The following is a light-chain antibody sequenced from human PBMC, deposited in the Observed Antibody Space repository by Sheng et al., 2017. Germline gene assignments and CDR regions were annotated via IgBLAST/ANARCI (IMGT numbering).Light chain of an antibody. CDR3: QAWDSSTVV. V-gene: IGLV3-1*01. CDR2: QDT. J-gene: IGLJ2*01. CDR1: KLGDKY. Sequence: SYDLTQPPSVSVSPGQTASITCSGDKLGDKYACWYQQRPGQSPVLVIYQDTKRPSGIPERFSGSNSGNTATLTISGTRAMDEADYYCQAWDSSTVVFGGGTKLTVL.